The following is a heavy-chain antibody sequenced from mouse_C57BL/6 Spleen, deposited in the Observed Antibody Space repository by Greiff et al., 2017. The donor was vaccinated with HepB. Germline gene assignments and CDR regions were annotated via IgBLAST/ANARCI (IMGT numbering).Heavy chain of an antibody. D-gene: IGHD2-2*01. Sequence: QVQLQQSGAELMKPGASVKLSCKATGYTFTGYWIEWVKQRPGHGLEWIGEILPGSGSTNYNEKFKGKATFTADTSSNTAYMQLSSLTTEDSAIYYCAKKRRGMVTTGDWFAYWGQGTLVTVSA. J-gene: IGHJ3*01. CDR1: GYTFTGYW. CDR3: AKKRRGMVTTGDWFAY. V-gene: IGHV1-9*01. CDR2: ILPGSGST.